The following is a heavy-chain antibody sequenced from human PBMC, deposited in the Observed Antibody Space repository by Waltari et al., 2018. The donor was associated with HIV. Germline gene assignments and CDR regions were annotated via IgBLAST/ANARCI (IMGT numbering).Heavy chain of an antibody. CDR2: IYSTGAT. D-gene: IGHD2-15*01. Sequence: QVQLQEWGPGLVKPSQTLSLTCTFSGGSISSPGHYWSWIRQRPGEGLEWIGYIYSTGATAYNPSLRSRVAISLDTSKNQFSLEMNSLTAADMAMYYCARTLRWQWGGGAAWGQGTLVTVSS. J-gene: IGHJ5*02. CDR3: ARTLRWQWGGGAA. CDR1: GGSISSPGHY. V-gene: IGHV4-31*03.